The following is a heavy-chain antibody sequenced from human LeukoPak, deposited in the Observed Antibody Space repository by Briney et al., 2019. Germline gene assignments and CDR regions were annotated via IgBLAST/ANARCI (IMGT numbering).Heavy chain of an antibody. J-gene: IGHJ3*02. CDR3: GVVTTSLDAFDI. CDR1: GYSISSGYY. CDR2: IYHSGST. Sequence: SETLSLTCTVSGYSISSGYYWGWIRQPPGKGLEWIGSIYHSGSTYYDPSLKSRVTISVDTSKNQFSLKLSSVTAADTAVYYCGVVTTSLDAFDIWGQGTMVTVSS. V-gene: IGHV4-38-2*02. D-gene: IGHD4-17*01.